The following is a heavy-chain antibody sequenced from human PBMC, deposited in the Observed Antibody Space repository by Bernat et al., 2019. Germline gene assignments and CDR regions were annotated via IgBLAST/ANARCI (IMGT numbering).Heavy chain of an antibody. CDR1: GFTFSSHG. CDR3: AKDRVAFGIGESDS. CDR2: ISYDGSKK. V-gene: IGHV3-30*18. J-gene: IGHJ4*02. D-gene: IGHD3-10*01. Sequence: QVQLVESGGGVVQPGGSLRLSCAASGFTFSSHGMHWGRQAPGKGLEWVAVISYDGSKKYYVDSVKGRFTISRDNSKNTVYLQMNSLRAEDTAVYNCAKDRVAFGIGESDSWGQGTLVTVSS.